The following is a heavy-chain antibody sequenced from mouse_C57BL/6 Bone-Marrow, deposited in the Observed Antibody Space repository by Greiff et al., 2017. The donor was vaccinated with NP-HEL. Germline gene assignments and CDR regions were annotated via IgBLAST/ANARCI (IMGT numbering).Heavy chain of an antibody. CDR1: GFSLTSYG. J-gene: IGHJ3*01. V-gene: IGHV2-5*01. CDR3: AKKDDYDGSWFAY. D-gene: IGHD2-4*01. Sequence: VKVVESGPGLVQPSQSLSITCTVSGFSLTSYGVHWVRQSPGKGLEWLGVIWRGGSTDYNAAFMSRLSITKDNSKSQVFFKMNSLQADDTAIYYCAKKDDYDGSWFAYWGQGTLVTVSA. CDR2: IWRGGST.